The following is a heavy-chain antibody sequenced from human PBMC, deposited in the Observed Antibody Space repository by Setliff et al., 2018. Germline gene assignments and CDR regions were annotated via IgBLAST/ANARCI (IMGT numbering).Heavy chain of an antibody. D-gene: IGHD6-6*01. CDR2: LYYTGAT. CDR1: GGSISTTNYY. Sequence: KTSETLSLTCTVSGGSISTTNYYWGWIRQPPGGGLEWIGILYYTGATYYNPSLKSRVTISVDTPNNQFSLKLSSVTAADTAVFYCARGYAARVGFGNWFDPWGQGTLVTVS. V-gene: IGHV4-39*07. CDR3: ARGYAARVGFGNWFDP. J-gene: IGHJ5*02.